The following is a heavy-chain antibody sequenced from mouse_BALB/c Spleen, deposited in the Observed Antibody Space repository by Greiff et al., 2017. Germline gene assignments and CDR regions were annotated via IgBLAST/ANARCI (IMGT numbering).Heavy chain of an antibody. J-gene: IGHJ4*01. CDR1: GFTFSDYY. Sequence: DVKLVESGGGLVKPGGSLKLSCAASGFTFSDYYMYWVRQTPEKRLEWVATISDGGSYTYYPDSVKGRFTISRDNAKNNLYLQMSSLKSEDTAMYYCARGDGYIYAMDYWGQGTSVTVSS. CDR2: ISDGGSYT. D-gene: IGHD1-2*01. CDR3: ARGDGYIYAMDY. V-gene: IGHV5-4*02.